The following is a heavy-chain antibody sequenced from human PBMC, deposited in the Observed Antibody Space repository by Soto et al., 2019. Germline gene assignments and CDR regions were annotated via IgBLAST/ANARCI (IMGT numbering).Heavy chain of an antibody. CDR1: GFTVSSNY. V-gene: IGHV3-53*05. J-gene: IGHJ5*02. D-gene: IGHD6-13*01. Sequence: GGSLRLSCAASGFTVSSNYMSWVRQAPGKGPEWVSVIYSGGSTYYADSVKGRFTISRDNSKNTLYLQMNSLRAEDTAVYYCARVVASIAAAGAWGQGTLVTVSS. CDR2: IYSGGST. CDR3: ARVVASIAAAGA.